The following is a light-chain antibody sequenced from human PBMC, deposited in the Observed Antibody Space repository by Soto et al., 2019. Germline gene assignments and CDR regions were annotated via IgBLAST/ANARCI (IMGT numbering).Light chain of an antibody. J-gene: IGLJ2*01. CDR1: SSNIGAGSD. V-gene: IGLV1-40*01. CDR3: QSYDRSLSSPI. CDR2: GNN. Sequence: QLVLTQPPSVSGSPGQRVTISCTGSSSNIGAGSDVHWYQQLPGTAPKLLISGNNNRPSGVPDRFSGSKSGTSASLAITGLQADDEADYYCQSYDRSLSSPIFGGGTKLTVL.